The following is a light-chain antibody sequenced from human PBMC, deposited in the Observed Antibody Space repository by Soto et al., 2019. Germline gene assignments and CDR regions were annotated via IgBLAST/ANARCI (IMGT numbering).Light chain of an antibody. Sequence: QYALTQPASVSGSPGQSITISCTGNSSDIGTYNYVSWYQQHPGKAPKLMLYEVSNRPSGVSNRFFGSKSGNTASLTISGLQAEDEADYFCNSYTSSSTLDVFGTGTKLTVL. CDR1: SSDIGTYNY. CDR3: NSYTSSSTLDV. V-gene: IGLV2-14*01. CDR2: EVS. J-gene: IGLJ1*01.